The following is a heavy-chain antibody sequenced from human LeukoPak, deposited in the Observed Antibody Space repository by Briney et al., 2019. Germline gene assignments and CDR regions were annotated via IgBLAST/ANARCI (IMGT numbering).Heavy chain of an antibody. V-gene: IGHV1-8*01. CDR3: ARVSPDIAAAGTDWYFDL. J-gene: IGHJ2*01. D-gene: IGHD6-13*01. CDR2: MNPNSGNT. Sequence: GASVKVSCKASGYTFTSYDINWVRQATGQGLEWMGWMNPNSGNTGYAQKFQGRVTMTRNTSISTAYMELSSLRSEDTAVYYCARVSPDIAAAGTDWYFDLWGRGTLVTVSS. CDR1: GYTFTSYD.